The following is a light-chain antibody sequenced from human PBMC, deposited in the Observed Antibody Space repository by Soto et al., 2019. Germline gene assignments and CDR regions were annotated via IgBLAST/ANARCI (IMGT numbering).Light chain of an antibody. J-gene: IGLJ1*01. Sequence: LTQPASVSGSPGQSITISCTGTSSDIGAYNYVSWYQQHPGKAPKLIIYDVTNRPAGISSRFSASKSGNTASLTISVLQAEDEADYNCCSYKSSITLYDFGTGTKVTVL. CDR3: CSYKSSITLYD. V-gene: IGLV2-14*03. CDR1: SSDIGAYNY. CDR2: DVT.